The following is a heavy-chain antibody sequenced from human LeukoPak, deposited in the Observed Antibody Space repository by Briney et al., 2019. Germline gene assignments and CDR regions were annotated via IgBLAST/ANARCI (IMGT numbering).Heavy chain of an antibody. CDR2: IKEDGSGK. CDR1: GFTFSTYW. Sequence: GGSLRLSCAASGFTFSTYWMFWVRQAPGKGLECVANIKEDGSGKYYVDSVKGRFSISRDNAKNSLYLQINSLRAEDTAVYYCAREKYCSSTNCYPLFDPWGQGTPVTVSS. J-gene: IGHJ5*02. CDR3: AREKYCSSTNCYPLFDP. V-gene: IGHV3-7*01. D-gene: IGHD2-2*01.